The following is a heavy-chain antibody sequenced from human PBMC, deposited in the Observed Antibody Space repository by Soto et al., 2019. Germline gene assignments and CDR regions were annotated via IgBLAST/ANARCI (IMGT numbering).Heavy chain of an antibody. J-gene: IGHJ5*02. CDR3: AKDYYGSGAINWFDP. CDR2: ISGSGGST. CDR1: GFTFSSYA. V-gene: IGHV3-23*01. D-gene: IGHD3-10*01. Sequence: EVQLLESGGGLVQPGGSLRLSCAASGFTFSSYAMSWVRQAPGKGLEWVSAISGSGGSTYYADSVKGRFTISRDNSKNTLYLQKNSLRAEDTAVYYCAKDYYGSGAINWFDPWGQGTLVTVSS.